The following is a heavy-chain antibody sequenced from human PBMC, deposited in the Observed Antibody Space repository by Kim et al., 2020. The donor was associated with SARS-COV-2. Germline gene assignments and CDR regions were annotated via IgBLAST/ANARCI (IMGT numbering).Heavy chain of an antibody. D-gene: IGHD3-10*01. CDR2: IFGTA. Sequence: IFGTANYAQKFQGRVTITADESTSTAYMGLSSLRSEDTAVYYCARGRGNAWGQGTLVTVSS. CDR3: ARGRGNA. J-gene: IGHJ5*02. V-gene: IGHV1-69*01.